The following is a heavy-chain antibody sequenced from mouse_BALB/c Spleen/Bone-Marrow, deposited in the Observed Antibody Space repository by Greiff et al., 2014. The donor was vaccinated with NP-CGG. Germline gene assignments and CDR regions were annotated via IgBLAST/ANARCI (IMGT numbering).Heavy chain of an antibody. Sequence: EVQLVESGGGLVQPGGSLRLSCATSGFTFTDYYMSWVRQPPGKALEWLGIIRNKANGYTTEYSASVKGRFTISRDNPQGILYLQMNTLRAEDSATYYCARDRTTATLYWYFDVWGAGTTVTVSS. CDR2: IRNKANGYTT. D-gene: IGHD1-2*01. J-gene: IGHJ1*01. CDR1: GFTFTDYY. V-gene: IGHV7-3*02. CDR3: ARDRTTATLYWYFDV.